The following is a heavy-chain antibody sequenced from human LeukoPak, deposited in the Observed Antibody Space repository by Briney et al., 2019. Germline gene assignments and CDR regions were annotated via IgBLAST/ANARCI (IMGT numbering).Heavy chain of an antibody. V-gene: IGHV4-4*09. CDR1: GGSISSHY. D-gene: IGHD6-13*01. CDR3: ARHKAEASAGSFDY. J-gene: IGHJ4*02. CDR2: IHTSGST. Sequence: SETLSLTCTVSGGSISSHYWSWIRQPPGKGLEWIGFIHTSGSTEYNPSLKRRVTMSVDTSKNQFSLKLSSVTAADTAVYFCARHKAEASAGSFDYWGQGTLVTVSS.